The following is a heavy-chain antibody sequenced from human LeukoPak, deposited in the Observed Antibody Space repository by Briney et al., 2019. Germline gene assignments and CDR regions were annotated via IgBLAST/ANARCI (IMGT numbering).Heavy chain of an antibody. CDR1: GFTFSDNW. D-gene: IGHD2-2*01. CDR2: ISIDGSST. CDR3: AKAPHIVVVPAAYFDY. J-gene: IGHJ4*02. V-gene: IGHV3-74*01. Sequence: PGGSLRLSCEASGFTFSDNWMHWVRHAPGRGLVWVSRISIDGSSTTYADSVKGRFTISRDNAKNTLYLQMNSLRAEDTAVYFCAKAPHIVVVPAAYFDYWGQGTLVTVSS.